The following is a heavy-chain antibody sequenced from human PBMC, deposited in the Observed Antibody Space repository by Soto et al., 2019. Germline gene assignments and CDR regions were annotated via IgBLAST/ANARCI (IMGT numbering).Heavy chain of an antibody. Sequence: QVQLQQWGAGLLKPSETLSLTCAVYGGSFSGYQWTWIRQTPGKGLEWIGEINDSGNINYNPSLKSRVTILVDTAKKQLSLKLSSGTAADTAVYYCARGLILWFGELSRRGGYYYYMDVWGKGTTVTVSS. D-gene: IGHD3-10*01. CDR1: GGSFSGYQ. CDR3: ARGLILWFGELSRRGGYYYYMDV. CDR2: INDSGNI. J-gene: IGHJ6*03. V-gene: IGHV4-34*01.